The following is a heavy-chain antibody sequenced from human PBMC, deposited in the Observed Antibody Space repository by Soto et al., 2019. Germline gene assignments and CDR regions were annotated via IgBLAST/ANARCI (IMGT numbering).Heavy chain of an antibody. CDR3: ARDHSSSTDVTHFDS. J-gene: IGHJ4*02. V-gene: IGHV1-69*01. CDR1: GGTFSSYA. CDR2: IIPIFGTA. D-gene: IGHD2-21*02. Sequence: QVLLRQSETEVKKPGSSVRVSCKASGGTFSSYAISWMRQAPGQGLEWMGGIIPIFGTANYAQKFRGRVTMTADESTDTAYMELRSLRSEDTAVYYCARDHSSSTDVTHFDSWGQGTLVTVSS.